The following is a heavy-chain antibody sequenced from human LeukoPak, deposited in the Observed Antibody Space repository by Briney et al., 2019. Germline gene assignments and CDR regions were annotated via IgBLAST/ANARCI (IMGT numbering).Heavy chain of an antibody. CDR2: INHSGST. Sequence: SETLSLTCAVYGGSFSGYYWSWIRKPPGKGLEWIGEINHSGSTNYSPSLKSRVTISVDTSKYQFYLKLSSMTAADTAVYYCARVQGTTGTTSRIFDYWGQGTLVTVSS. J-gene: IGHJ4*02. V-gene: IGHV4-34*01. CDR3: ARVQGTTGTTSRIFDY. D-gene: IGHD1-1*01. CDR1: GGSFSGYY.